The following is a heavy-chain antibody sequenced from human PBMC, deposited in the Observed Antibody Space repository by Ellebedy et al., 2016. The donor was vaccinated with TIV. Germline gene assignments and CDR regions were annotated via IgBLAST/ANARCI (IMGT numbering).Heavy chain of an antibody. Sequence: ASVKVSCXASGGTFSGYAISWVRQAPGQGLEWMGGIIPIFGTANYAQKFQGRVTITADKSTSTAYMELSSLRSEDTAVYYCAYGRSTVTLSYYYYGMDVWGQGTTVTVSS. CDR2: IIPIFGTA. CDR1: GGTFSGYA. J-gene: IGHJ6*02. CDR3: AYGRSTVTLSYYYYGMDV. D-gene: IGHD4-17*01. V-gene: IGHV1-69*06.